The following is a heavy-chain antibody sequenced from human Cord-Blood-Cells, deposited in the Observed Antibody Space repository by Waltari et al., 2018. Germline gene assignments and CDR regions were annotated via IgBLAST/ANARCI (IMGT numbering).Heavy chain of an antibody. Sequence: QLQLQESGPGLVQPSETLSLTCTVSGGSISSSSYYRGWIRQPPGKGLEWIGSIYYSGSTYYNPSLKSRVTISVDTSKNQFSLKLSSVTAADTAVYYCASYPSSSAQKDAFDIWGQGTMVAVSS. CDR2: IYYSGST. J-gene: IGHJ3*02. CDR1: GGSISSSSYY. V-gene: IGHV4-39*01. CDR3: ASYPSSSAQKDAFDI. D-gene: IGHD6-13*01.